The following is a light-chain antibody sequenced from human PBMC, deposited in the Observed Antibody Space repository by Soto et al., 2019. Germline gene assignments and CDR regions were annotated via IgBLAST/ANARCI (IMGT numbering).Light chain of an antibody. V-gene: IGKV3-15*01. CDR3: QQYNNWPYYT. Sequence: EVVMTQSPATLSVSPGERATLSCRASQSVTSNLAWYQQKPGQAPRVLIYGASTRATGIPARFSGSGSGIEFTLTISSLQSEDSAVYYCQQYNNWPYYTFGQGTKLEIK. J-gene: IGKJ2*01. CDR1: QSVTSN. CDR2: GAS.